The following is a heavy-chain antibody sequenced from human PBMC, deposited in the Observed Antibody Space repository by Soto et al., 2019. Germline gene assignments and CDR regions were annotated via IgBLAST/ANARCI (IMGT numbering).Heavy chain of an antibody. CDR3: ARRRRMVRGVMIYYGMDV. CDR2: IYYSGST. CDR1: GGSISSSSYY. D-gene: IGHD3-10*01. J-gene: IGHJ6*02. Sequence: QLQLQESGPGLVKPSETLSLTCTVSGGSISSSSYYWGWIRQPPGKGLEWIGSIYYSGSTYYNPSLKSRVPISVDTSKNQFSLKLSSVTAADTAVYYCARRRRMVRGVMIYYGMDVWGQGTTVTVSS. V-gene: IGHV4-39*01.